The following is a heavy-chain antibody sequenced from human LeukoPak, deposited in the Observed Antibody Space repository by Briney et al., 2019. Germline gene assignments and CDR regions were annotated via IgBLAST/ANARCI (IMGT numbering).Heavy chain of an antibody. CDR3: ARGFYGSGLYYFGY. Sequence: GGSLRLSCAASGFTFSSYSMNWVRQAPGKGLEWVSYISSGGHSIYYSDSVKGRFTISRDNAKDSLYLQMNSLRAEDTAVYYCARGFYGSGLYYFGYWGQGTLVTVSS. CDR1: GFTFSSYS. J-gene: IGHJ4*02. V-gene: IGHV3-48*04. CDR2: ISSGGHSI. D-gene: IGHD3-10*01.